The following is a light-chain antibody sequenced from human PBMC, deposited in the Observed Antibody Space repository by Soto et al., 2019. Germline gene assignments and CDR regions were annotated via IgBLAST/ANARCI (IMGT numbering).Light chain of an antibody. CDR2: GAS. V-gene: IGKV3-20*01. CDR1: RSVSSSY. CDR3: QQYGSSPPFT. Sequence: EIVLTQSPGTLSLSPGERVTLSCRASRSVSSSYLAWYRQKPGQAPRLLIYGASNRATGIPDRFSGRGSGTDFTLTISRLEPEDFAVYYCQQYGSSPPFTFGQGTKLEIK. J-gene: IGKJ2*01.